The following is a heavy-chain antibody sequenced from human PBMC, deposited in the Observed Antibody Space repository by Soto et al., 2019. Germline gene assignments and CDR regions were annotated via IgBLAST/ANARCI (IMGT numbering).Heavy chain of an antibody. V-gene: IGHV5-51*01. J-gene: IGHJ6*02. CDR2: FYPADSEA. CDR1: GYSFSSYW. D-gene: IGHD5-18*01. CDR3: ASGYSYGKYYYYYGMDV. Sequence: GESLKISCKGSGYSFSSYWIGWVRQMPGKGLEWMGIFYPADSEARYSPSFQGQVTMSADRSITTAYLQWSSLEASDTAVYYCASGYSYGKYYYYYGMDVWGQGTTVTVSS.